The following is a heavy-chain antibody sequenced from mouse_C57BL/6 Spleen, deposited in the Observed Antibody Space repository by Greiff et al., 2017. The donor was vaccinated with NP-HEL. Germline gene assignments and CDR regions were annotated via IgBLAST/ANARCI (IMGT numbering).Heavy chain of an antibody. Sequence: VQLQQSGAELARPGASVKMSCKASGYTFTSYTMHWVKQRPGQGLEWIGYINPSSGYTKYNQKFKDKATLTADKSSSTAYMQLSSLTSEDAAVYYCSRVGDYYGSSDYWGQGTTLTVSS. CDR1: GYTFTSYT. CDR2: INPSSGYT. CDR3: SRVGDYYGSSDY. J-gene: IGHJ2*01. V-gene: IGHV1-4*01. D-gene: IGHD1-1*01.